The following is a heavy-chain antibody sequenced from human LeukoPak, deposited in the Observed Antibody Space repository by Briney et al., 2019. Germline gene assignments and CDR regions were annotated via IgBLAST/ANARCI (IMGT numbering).Heavy chain of an antibody. CDR1: GFIVSGNY. D-gene: IGHD5-18*01. V-gene: IGHV3-53*01. Sequence: GGSLRLSCAASGFIVSGNYMSWVRRAPGKGLEWVSVIYSGGSTYYADSVKGRFTISRDNSKNTLYLQMNSLRAEDTAVYYCARYSAMAPGAFDIWGQGTMVTVSS. J-gene: IGHJ3*02. CDR2: IYSGGST. CDR3: ARYSAMAPGAFDI.